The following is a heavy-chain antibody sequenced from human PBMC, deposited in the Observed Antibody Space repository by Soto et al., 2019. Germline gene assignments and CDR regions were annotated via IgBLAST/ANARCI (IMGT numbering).Heavy chain of an antibody. CDR3: ARVPSPFDYYYAMDV. Sequence: PSETLSLTCTVSGDSISSDNKYWSWIRQAPGKGLEWIGYIFSSGTTYYNPSLKSRLTMSLDTSQNQFSLRLASVTDADSAVYYCARVPSPFDYYYAMDVWGQGTTVTVSS. V-gene: IGHV4-30-4*01. J-gene: IGHJ6*02. D-gene: IGHD3-16*01. CDR2: IFSSGTT. CDR1: GDSISSDNKY.